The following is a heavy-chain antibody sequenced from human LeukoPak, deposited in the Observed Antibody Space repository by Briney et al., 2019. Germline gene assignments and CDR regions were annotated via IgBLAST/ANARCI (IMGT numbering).Heavy chain of an antibody. CDR3: ARDRGYTYGHPLDY. D-gene: IGHD5-18*01. CDR1: GFTFSSYG. Sequence: GGSLRLSCAASGFTFSSYGMHWVRQAPGKGLEWVSSISTSGGNTYYADSVKGRFTISRDNSKNTLYLQMDSLRDEDTAVYYCARDRGYTYGHPLDYWGQGTLVTVSS. V-gene: IGHV3-23*01. J-gene: IGHJ4*02. CDR2: ISTSGGNT.